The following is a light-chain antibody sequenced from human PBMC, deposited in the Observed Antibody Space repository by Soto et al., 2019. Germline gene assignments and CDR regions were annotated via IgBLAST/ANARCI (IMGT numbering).Light chain of an antibody. Sequence: EIVLTQSPGTLSLSPGERATLSCRASQSVSSSYLAWYQQKPGQAPRLLIYGASSRATGIPDMFSGSGSGTDFTLTISRLEPEDFAVYYCHQYSCSPRTLGQGTKVEIK. CDR1: QSVSSSY. CDR2: GAS. J-gene: IGKJ1*01. CDR3: HQYSCSPRT. V-gene: IGKV3-20*01.